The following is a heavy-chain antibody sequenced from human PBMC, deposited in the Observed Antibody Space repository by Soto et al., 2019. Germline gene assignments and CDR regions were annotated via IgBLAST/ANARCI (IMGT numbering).Heavy chain of an antibody. Sequence: QVQLQESGPGLVKPSQTLSLTCAVSGGSISSGGYYWSWIRQHPGKGLEWNGYIYYSGSTYYNPSLKSRVTISVDTSKNQFSLNLSSVTDADTAVYYCARDPNPIFDTWGQGILVTVSS. J-gene: IGHJ5*02. CDR3: ARDPNPIFDT. CDR1: GGSISSGGYY. D-gene: IGHD3-3*01. V-gene: IGHV4-31*11. CDR2: IYYSGST.